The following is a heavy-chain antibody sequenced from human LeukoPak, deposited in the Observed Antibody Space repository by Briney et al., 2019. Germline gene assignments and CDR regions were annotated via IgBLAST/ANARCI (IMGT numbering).Heavy chain of an antibody. J-gene: IGHJ3*02. CDR2: ISGSGGST. V-gene: IGHV3-23*01. D-gene: IGHD3-10*01. CDR1: GFTLSSYA. CDR3: ARSIYASGSFYTFDI. Sequence: PGGSLRLSCAASGFTLSSYAMSWVRQAPGKAPEWVSGISGSGGSTYSADSVKGRFTISRDNSKNTLYLQMNTLRAEDTAVYYCARSIYASGSFYTFDIWGQGTMVTVSS.